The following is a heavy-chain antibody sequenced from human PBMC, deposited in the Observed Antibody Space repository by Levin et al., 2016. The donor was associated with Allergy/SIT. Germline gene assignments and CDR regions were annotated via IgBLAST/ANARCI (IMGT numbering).Heavy chain of an antibody. CDR2: INPKTDYT. CDR3: ATVATLVEGGRGDH. D-gene: IGHD2-15*01. V-gene: IGHV1-2*02. J-gene: IGHJ4*02. CDR1: EDSFNSYV. Sequence: ASVKVSCKASEDSFNSYVITWVRQAPEEGLEWMGFINPKTDYTSSSQKFQGRVTMTKDTSISTAYMELRSLRSDDTAVYYCATVATLVEGGRGDHWGQGTLVTVSP.